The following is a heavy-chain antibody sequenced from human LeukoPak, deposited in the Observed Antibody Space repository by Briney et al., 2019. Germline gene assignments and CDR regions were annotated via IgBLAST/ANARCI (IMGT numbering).Heavy chain of an antibody. J-gene: IGHJ4*02. CDR3: ARGAGRITMVRGVIIFGY. V-gene: IGHV1-2*02. D-gene: IGHD3-10*01. CDR2: INPNSGGT. Sequence: GASVKVSCKASGYTFTGYYMHWVRQAPGQGLEWMGWINPNSGGTNYAQKFQGRVTMTRDTSISTAYMELSRLRSDDTAVYYCARGAGRITMVRGVIIFGYWGQGTLVTVSS. CDR1: GYTFTGYY.